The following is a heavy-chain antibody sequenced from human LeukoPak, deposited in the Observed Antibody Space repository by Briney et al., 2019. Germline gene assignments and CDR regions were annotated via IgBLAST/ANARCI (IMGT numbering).Heavy chain of an antibody. J-gene: IGHJ3*02. V-gene: IGHV1-69*05. CDR2: IIPIFGTA. CDR1: GGTFSSFA. CDR3: AREQQWLVSDAFDI. Sequence: ASVKVSCKASGGTFSSFAISWVRQAPGQGLEWMGGIIPIFGTANYAQKFQGRVTMTRDTSISTAYMELSRLRSDDTAVYYCAREQQWLVSDAFDIWGQGTMVTVSS. D-gene: IGHD6-19*01.